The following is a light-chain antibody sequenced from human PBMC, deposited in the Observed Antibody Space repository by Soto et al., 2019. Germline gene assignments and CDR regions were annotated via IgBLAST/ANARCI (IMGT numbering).Light chain of an antibody. CDR1: SSDVGSYNH. Sequence: QSALTQPPSVSGSPGQSVTISCSGTSSDVGSYNHVSWYQQAPGTAHKVMIYEVSNQPSGVPERFSGSKSGNTASLTNTGLQPEDEADYYCYSFTTSNTYVFGTGTKVTVL. V-gene: IGLV2-18*02. J-gene: IGLJ1*01. CDR3: YSFTTSNTYV. CDR2: EVS.